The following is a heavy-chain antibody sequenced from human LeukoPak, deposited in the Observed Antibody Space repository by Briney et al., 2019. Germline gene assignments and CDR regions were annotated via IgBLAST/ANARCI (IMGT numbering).Heavy chain of an antibody. CDR3: VRGGGYYYDRDSPDAFDI. CDR1: GYTFTSYD. J-gene: IGHJ3*02. CDR2: MNPNSGNT. D-gene: IGHD3-22*01. V-gene: IGHV1-8*01. Sequence: AASVKVSCKASGYTFTSYDINWVRQATGQGLEWMGWMNPNSGNTGYAQKFQGRVTMTRNTSISTAYMELSSLRSEDTAVYYCVRGGGYYYDRDSPDAFDIWGQGTMVTVSS.